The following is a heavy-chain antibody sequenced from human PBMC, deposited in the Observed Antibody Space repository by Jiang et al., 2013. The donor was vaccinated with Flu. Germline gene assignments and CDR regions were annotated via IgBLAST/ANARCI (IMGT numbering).Heavy chain of an antibody. J-gene: IGHJ4*02. CDR2: TYDSGST. D-gene: IGHD5-18*01. Sequence: PGLVKPSETLSLTCTMSGDCISSYYWSWIRQPPGKGLEWIGYTYDSGSTKYNPSLKSRVTISVDTSKNQFSLKLSSVTAADTAVYYCAREEGGYNYGGFDSWGQ. V-gene: IGHV4-59*01. CDR3: AREEGGYNYGGFDS. CDR1: GDCISSYY.